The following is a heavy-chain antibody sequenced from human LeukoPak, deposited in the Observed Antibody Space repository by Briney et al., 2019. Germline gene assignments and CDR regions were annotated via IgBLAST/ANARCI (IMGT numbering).Heavy chain of an antibody. V-gene: IGHV4-39*01. CDR3: ARQALMVRGVASFDY. Sequence: SETLSLTCTVSGGSISSSSYYWGWIRQPPGKGLEWIGSIYYSGSTNYNPSLKSRVTISVDTSKNQFSLKLSSVTAADTAVYYCARQALMVRGVASFDYWGQGTLVTVSS. D-gene: IGHD3-10*01. CDR2: IYYSGST. J-gene: IGHJ4*02. CDR1: GGSISSSSYY.